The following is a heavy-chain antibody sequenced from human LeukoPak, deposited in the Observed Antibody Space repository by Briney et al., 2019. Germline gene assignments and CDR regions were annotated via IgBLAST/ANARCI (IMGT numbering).Heavy chain of an antibody. D-gene: IGHD2-21*01. Sequence: GGSLRLSCAASGFTFSYYWMHWVRQAPGKGLVWVSRINSDGSSTRYADSVKGRFTVSRDNAKNTLYLQMNSLRAEDTAVYYCACDRYYHPDYWGQGTLVTVSS. V-gene: IGHV3-74*01. CDR2: INSDGSST. CDR1: GFTFSYYW. J-gene: IGHJ4*02. CDR3: ACDRYYHPDY.